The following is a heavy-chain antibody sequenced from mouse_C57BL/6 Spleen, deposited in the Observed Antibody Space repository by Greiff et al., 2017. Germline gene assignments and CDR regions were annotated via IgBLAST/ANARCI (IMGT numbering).Heavy chain of an antibody. V-gene: IGHV1-19*01. CDR2: INPYNGGT. Sequence: EVKLVESGPVLVKPGASVKMSCKASGYTFTDYYMNWVKQSHGKSLEWIGVINPYNGGTSYNQKLKGKATLTVDKSSSTAYMERNSLTSEDSAVYYCARTVVDWYFDVWGKGTTVTVSA. D-gene: IGHD1-1*01. J-gene: IGHJ1*03. CDR1: GYTFTDYY. CDR3: ARTVVDWYFDV.